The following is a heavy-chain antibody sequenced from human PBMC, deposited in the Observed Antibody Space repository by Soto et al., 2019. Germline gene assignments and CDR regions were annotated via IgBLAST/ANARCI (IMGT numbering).Heavy chain of an antibody. Sequence: GGSLRLSCAASGFIFDDYAIHWVRQAPGKGLEWVSGISWNSGSIGYADSVKGRFTISRDNAKNSLYLQMNSLRAEDTALYYCAKDWDYDSSGDFDYWGQGTLVTVSS. J-gene: IGHJ4*02. V-gene: IGHV3-9*01. D-gene: IGHD3-22*01. CDR3: AKDWDYDSSGDFDY. CDR1: GFIFDDYA. CDR2: ISWNSGSI.